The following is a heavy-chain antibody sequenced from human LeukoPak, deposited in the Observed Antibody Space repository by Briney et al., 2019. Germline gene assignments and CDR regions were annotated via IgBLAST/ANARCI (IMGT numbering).Heavy chain of an antibody. CDR2: VRFDGRET. CDR1: GFTFSRYD. V-gene: IGHV3-30*02. J-gene: IGHJ4*02. D-gene: IGHD6-19*01. CDR3: ARLVGSGWFYFDL. Sequence: PGGSLRLSYVASGFTFSRYDMHWVRQAPGKGLEWLAFVRFDGRETFYADSVKGRFTVSRDNSNNNLYLQMNYLSPDDTAVYYCARLVGSGWFYFDLSGQGTLVTVSS.